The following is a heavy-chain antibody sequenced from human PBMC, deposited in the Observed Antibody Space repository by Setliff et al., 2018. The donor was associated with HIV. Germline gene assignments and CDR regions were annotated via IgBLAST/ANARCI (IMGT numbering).Heavy chain of an antibody. CDR3: ARVRRGSSARAPFDS. Sequence: SETLSLTCAVYGGSLSGYYWTWIRQPPGKGLEWIGEINHSGTTDYNPSLKSRVTISLDTSKNHLSLKLTSVTDADTAVYYCARVRRGSSARAPFDSWGQGARVTVSS. CDR1: GGSLSGYY. D-gene: IGHD6-6*01. J-gene: IGHJ4*02. CDR2: INHSGTT. V-gene: IGHV4-34*01.